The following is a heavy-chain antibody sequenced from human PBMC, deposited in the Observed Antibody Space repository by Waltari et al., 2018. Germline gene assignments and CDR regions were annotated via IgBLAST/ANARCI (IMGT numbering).Heavy chain of an antibody. CDR1: GGSISSRSYY. CDR3: ARDKGAVARNYYYYGMDV. CDR2: IYYSGST. J-gene: IGHJ6*02. V-gene: IGHV4-39*07. Sequence: QLQLQESGPGLVKPSETLSLTCTVPGGSISSRSYYWGWIRQPPGKGLEWIGSIYYSGSTYYNPSLKSRVTISVDTSKNQFSLKLSAVTAADTAVYYCARDKGAVARNYYYYGMDVWGQGTTVTVSS. D-gene: IGHD6-19*01.